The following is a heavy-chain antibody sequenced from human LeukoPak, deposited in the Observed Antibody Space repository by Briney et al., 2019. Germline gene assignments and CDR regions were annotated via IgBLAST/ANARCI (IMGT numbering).Heavy chain of an antibody. D-gene: IGHD6-19*01. CDR3: VREGSSSGWRPFDI. CDR1: GGSISTYY. Sequence: SETLSLTCSVSGGSISTYYWSWIRQPAGKGLEWIGRIKNSGNTNYNPSLESRVTLSLDTSKNQFSLNLSSVTAADTAVYYCVREGSSSGWRPFDIWGQGTVVTVSS. J-gene: IGHJ3*02. V-gene: IGHV4-4*07. CDR2: IKNSGNT.